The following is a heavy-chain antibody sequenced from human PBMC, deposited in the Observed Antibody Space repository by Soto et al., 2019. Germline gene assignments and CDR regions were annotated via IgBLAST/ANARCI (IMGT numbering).Heavy chain of an antibody. V-gene: IGHV3-21*01. Sequence: EVQLVESGGGLVKPGGSLRLSCAASGFTFSSYSMNWVRKAPGKGLEWVSSISSSSSYIYYADSVKGRFTIYRDNAKNSLYLQMNSLRAEDTAVYYCAREPYCSGGSCSQGRFDYWGQGTMVTVSS. J-gene: IGHJ4*02. CDR3: AREPYCSGGSCSQGRFDY. CDR2: ISSSSSYI. D-gene: IGHD2-15*01. CDR1: GFTFSSYS.